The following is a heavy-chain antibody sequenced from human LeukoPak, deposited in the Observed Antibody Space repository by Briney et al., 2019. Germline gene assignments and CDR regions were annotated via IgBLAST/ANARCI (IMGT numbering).Heavy chain of an antibody. D-gene: IGHD6-6*01. J-gene: IGHJ4*02. CDR2: IKQDGSEV. CDR3: VRALGSSSSDF. Sequence: GESLRLSCAASGFTFSSYSMNWVRQAPGKGLEWVANIKQDGSEVYYVDSVEGRFTVSRDNAKNSLSLQMNGLRGEDTAVYYCVRALGSSSSDFWGQGTLVTVSS. V-gene: IGHV3-7*01. CDR1: GFTFSSYS.